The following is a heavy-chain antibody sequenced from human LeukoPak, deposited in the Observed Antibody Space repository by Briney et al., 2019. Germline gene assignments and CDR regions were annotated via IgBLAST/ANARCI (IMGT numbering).Heavy chain of an antibody. V-gene: IGHV3-53*01. Sequence: GGSLRLSCAASGFTVSSNYMSWVRQAPGKGLEWVSVIYSGGRTYYADSVKGRFTISRDNSKNTLYLQMNSLRAEDTAVYYCARVSPELLYYYYYMDVWGKGTTVTVSS. CDR3: ARVSPELLYYYYYMDV. CDR1: GFTVSSNY. D-gene: IGHD3-10*01. J-gene: IGHJ6*03. CDR2: IYSGGRT.